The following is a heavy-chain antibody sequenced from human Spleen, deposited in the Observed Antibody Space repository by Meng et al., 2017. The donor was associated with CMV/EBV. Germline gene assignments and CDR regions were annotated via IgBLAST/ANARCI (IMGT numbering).Heavy chain of an antibody. CDR1: GFSFSSYS. J-gene: IGHJ4*02. CDR2: IAPSTTYI. Sequence: SGFSFSSYSMIWGRQAPGKGLEWVSSIAPSTTYIYYGDSVRGRFTISRDNAKKSLYLQMHSLRGEDTAVYYCARARGGAAVFYNFDCWGQGTLVTVSS. D-gene: IGHD6-13*01. V-gene: IGHV3-21*01. CDR3: ARARGGAAVFYNFDC.